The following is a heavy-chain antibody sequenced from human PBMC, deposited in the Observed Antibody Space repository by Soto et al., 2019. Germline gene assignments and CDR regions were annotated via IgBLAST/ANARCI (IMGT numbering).Heavy chain of an antibody. J-gene: IGHJ4*02. Sequence: PSETLSLTCTVSGDYISAYSWSWVRQPPGKGLEWIGNIHYIGNTKYNPSLKSRVTMSIDTSKNQFSLKLISVTAADTAKYFCAREGNLGRWLQPLDFWGQGTLVTVSS. CDR3: AREGNLGRWLQPLDF. D-gene: IGHD5-12*01. V-gene: IGHV4-59*01. CDR2: IHYIGNT. CDR1: GDYISAYS.